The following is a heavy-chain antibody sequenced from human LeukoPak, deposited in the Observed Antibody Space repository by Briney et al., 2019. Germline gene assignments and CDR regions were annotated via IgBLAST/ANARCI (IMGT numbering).Heavy chain of an antibody. Sequence: PGGSLRLSCGASGFTFSSYAMSWVRQAPGKGLEWVSAISGSGGSTYYADSVKGRFTISRDNSKNTLYLQMNSLRAEDTAVYYCAKDTLRFLEWLNWFDPWGQGTLVTVSS. CDR2: ISGSGGST. J-gene: IGHJ5*02. CDR3: AKDTLRFLEWLNWFDP. CDR1: GFTFSSYA. D-gene: IGHD3-3*01. V-gene: IGHV3-23*01.